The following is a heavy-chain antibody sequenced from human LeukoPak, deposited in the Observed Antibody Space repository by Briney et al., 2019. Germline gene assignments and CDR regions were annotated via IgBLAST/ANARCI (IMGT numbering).Heavy chain of an antibody. J-gene: IGHJ4*02. Sequence: QAGGSLRLSCAASGFTFSNYWMAWVRQAPGKGPEWVANINLDGSQKYYVDSVKGRFTISRDNSKNTLYLQMNSLRAEDTAVYYCARIEQNGDYFDYWGQGTLVTVSS. V-gene: IGHV3-7*03. D-gene: IGHD4-17*01. CDR3: ARIEQNGDYFDY. CDR1: GFTFSNYW. CDR2: INLDGSQK.